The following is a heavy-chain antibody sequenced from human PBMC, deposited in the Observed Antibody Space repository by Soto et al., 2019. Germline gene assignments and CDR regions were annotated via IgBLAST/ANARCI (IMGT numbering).Heavy chain of an antibody. CDR2: LIGGHYGT. V-gene: IGHV3-23*01. D-gene: IGHD2-2*03. CDR3: AKGKSEGDMDGFDP. CDR1: GFTLQNYA. J-gene: IGHJ5*02. Sequence: PGGSLRLSCTASGFTLQNYAMAWVRQAPGKGLEWVSTLIGGHYGTAYSYSVKGRFTVSRDNSKNCLYLQMNSLGVEDTAMYFCAKGKSEGDMDGFDPWGQGSPVTVSS.